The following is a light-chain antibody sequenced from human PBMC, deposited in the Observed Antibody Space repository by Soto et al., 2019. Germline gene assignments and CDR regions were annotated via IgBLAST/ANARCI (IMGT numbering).Light chain of an antibody. J-gene: IGKJ1*01. CDR3: QQYNNWPPGT. CDR1: QSVSSN. V-gene: IGKV3-15*01. CDR2: GAS. Sequence: EIVMTQSPATLSVSPGERATLSCRASQSVSSNLAWYQQKPGKAPRLLIYGASTRATGIPAWFSGSGSGTEFTLTISSLQSEDFAVYYCQQYNNWPPGTFGQGTKVEIK.